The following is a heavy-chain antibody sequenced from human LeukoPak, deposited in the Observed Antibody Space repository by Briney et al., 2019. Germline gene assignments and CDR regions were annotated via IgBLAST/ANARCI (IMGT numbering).Heavy chain of an antibody. Sequence: SETLSLTCTVSGGSISSSSYYWGWIRQPPGKGLEWIGSIYYSGSAYYNPSLKSRVTISVDTSKNQFSLKLSSVTAADTAVYYCAMRGGYEPTHDYWGQGTLVTVSS. D-gene: IGHD5-12*01. CDR3: AMRGGYEPTHDY. J-gene: IGHJ4*02. V-gene: IGHV4-39*01. CDR2: IYYSGSA. CDR1: GGSISSSSYY.